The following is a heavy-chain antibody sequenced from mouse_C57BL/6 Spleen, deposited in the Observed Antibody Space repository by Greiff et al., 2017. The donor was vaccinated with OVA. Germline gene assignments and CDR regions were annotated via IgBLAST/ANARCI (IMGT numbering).Heavy chain of an antibody. CDR2: ISNGGGST. V-gene: IGHV5-12*01. CDR1: GFTFSDYY. Sequence: EVKLVESGGGLVQPGGSLKLSCAASGFTFSDYYMYWVRQTPEKRLEWVAYISNGGGSTYYPDTVKGGFTISRDNAKNTLYLQMSRLKSEDTAMYYCARRDGYGGVFYFDYWGQGTTLTVSS. D-gene: IGHD2-2*01. CDR3: ARRDGYGGVFYFDY. J-gene: IGHJ2*01.